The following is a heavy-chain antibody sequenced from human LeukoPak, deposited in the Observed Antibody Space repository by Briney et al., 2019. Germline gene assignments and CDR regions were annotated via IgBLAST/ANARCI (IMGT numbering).Heavy chain of an antibody. CDR1: RFTFSNYA. CDR2: ITGNGDYT. V-gene: IGHV3-23*01. Sequence: GGSLRLSCAASRFTFSNYAMSWVRQAPGKGLKWVSAITGNGDYTDYADSVKGRFTISRDNSKNTAYLQMNSLGSEDTAVYYCAKRSGINYGFFDSWGQGTLVTVSS. D-gene: IGHD1-26*01. J-gene: IGHJ4*02. CDR3: AKRSGINYGFFDS.